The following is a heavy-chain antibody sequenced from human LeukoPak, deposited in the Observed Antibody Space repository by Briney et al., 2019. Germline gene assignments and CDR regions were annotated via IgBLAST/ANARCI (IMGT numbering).Heavy chain of an antibody. D-gene: IGHD3-10*01. CDR2: IDPSDSYT. CDR1: GWSCAGYW. Sequence: GESRRIAGRRSGWSCAGYWFSRARQMPGKGLEWMGRIDPSDSYTNYSPSFQGHVTISADKSISTAYLQWSTLRCSDRAVYDCARRDRVVGSGRYSDWGQGTLVTVSS. CDR3: ARRDRVVGSGRYSD. V-gene: IGHV5-10-1*01. J-gene: IGHJ4*02.